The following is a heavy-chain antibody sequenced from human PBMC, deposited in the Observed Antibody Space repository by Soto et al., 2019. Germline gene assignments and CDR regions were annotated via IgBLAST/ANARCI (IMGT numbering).Heavy chain of an antibody. CDR3: ARGTQYQLLSYYYYYYMDV. CDR2: MNPNSGNT. CDR1: GYTFTSYD. J-gene: IGHJ6*03. Sequence: ASVKVSCKASGYTFTSYDINWVRQATGQGFEWMGWMNPNSGNTGYAQKFQGRVTMTRNTSISTAYMELSSLRSEDTAVYYCARGTQYQLLSYYYYYYMDVWGKGTTVTVSS. V-gene: IGHV1-8*01. D-gene: IGHD2-2*01.